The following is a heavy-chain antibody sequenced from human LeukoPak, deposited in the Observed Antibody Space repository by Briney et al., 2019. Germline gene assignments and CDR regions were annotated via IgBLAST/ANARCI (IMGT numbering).Heavy chain of an antibody. V-gene: IGHV4-39*01. J-gene: IGHJ4*02. Sequence: PSETLSLTCTVSGGSISSSNYYWGWVRQPPGKGLEWIGSIYYGGTTYYNPSLKSRVTISVDTSWHQFSLKLSCVTAADTAVYYCTRRPVVGAALRTYYFDYWGQGALVTVSS. CDR2: IYYGGTT. D-gene: IGHD1-26*01. CDR3: TRRPVVGAALRTYYFDY. CDR1: GGSISSSNYY.